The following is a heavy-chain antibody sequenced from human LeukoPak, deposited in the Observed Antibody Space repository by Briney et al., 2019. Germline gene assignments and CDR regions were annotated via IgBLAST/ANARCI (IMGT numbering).Heavy chain of an antibody. V-gene: IGHV3-23*01. CDR2: IRVSGST. D-gene: IGHD7-27*01. Sequence: GGSLRLSCAASGFTFSSYAMSWVRQAPGKGLEWVSGIRVSGSTYYPDSVTGRFTISRDNSENTLYLQMSGLRAEDTAIYYCAKGTGDTAYYFDFWGQGVLVTGSS. CDR3: AKGTGDTAYYFDF. CDR1: GFTFSSYA. J-gene: IGHJ4*02.